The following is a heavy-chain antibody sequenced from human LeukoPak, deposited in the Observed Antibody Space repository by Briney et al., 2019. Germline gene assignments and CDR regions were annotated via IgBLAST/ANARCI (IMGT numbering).Heavy chain of an antibody. J-gene: IGHJ3*01. D-gene: IGHD3-22*01. CDR3: ARTYSYDSMTF. CDR2: INSDVSST. CDR1: GFTFSSYW. Sequence: PGGSLRLSCAASGFTFSSYWMHWVRQAPGKGLVWVSRINSDVSSTSYADSVKGRFTISIDNAKNTLSLQMNSLRAEDTAVYYCARTYSYDSMTFGGQGTMVTVSS. V-gene: IGHV3-74*01.